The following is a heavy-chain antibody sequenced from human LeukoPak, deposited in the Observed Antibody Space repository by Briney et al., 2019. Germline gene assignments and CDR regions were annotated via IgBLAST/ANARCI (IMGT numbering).Heavy chain of an antibody. Sequence: PGGSLRLSCAASGFTFSTYNMNWVRQAPGKGLEWVSHITSSSTNIYYADSVKGRFTISRDNAKNALSLQMNSLRDEDTAVYYCAKESVQYYDFWSGYYDPSDYWGQGTLVTVSS. J-gene: IGHJ4*02. D-gene: IGHD3-3*01. CDR2: ITSSSTNI. CDR1: GFTFSTYN. V-gene: IGHV3-48*02. CDR3: AKESVQYYDFWSGYYDPSDY.